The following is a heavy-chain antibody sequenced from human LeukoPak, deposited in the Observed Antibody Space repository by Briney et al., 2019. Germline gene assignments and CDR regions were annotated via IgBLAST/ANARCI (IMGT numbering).Heavy chain of an antibody. D-gene: IGHD5-18*01. CDR1: GFTFSKSP. Sequence: YPGGSLRLSCAASGFTFSKSPMTWVRQALGKGLEWVSTISDSGGDTYHADSVKGRFTISRDNSMNRLYLQMNSLRAEDTAVYYCARETMSGYSYGLRWFDPWGQGTLVTVSS. CDR3: ARETMSGYSYGLRWFDP. J-gene: IGHJ5*02. V-gene: IGHV3-23*01. CDR2: ISDSGGDT.